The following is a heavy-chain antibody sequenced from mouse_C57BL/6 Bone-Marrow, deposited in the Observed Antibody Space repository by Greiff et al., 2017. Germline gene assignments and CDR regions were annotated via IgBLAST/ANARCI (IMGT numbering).Heavy chain of an antibody. J-gene: IGHJ4*01. V-gene: IGHV1-26*01. CDR2: INPNNGGT. Sequence: EVQLQQSGPELVKPGASVKISCKASGYTFTDYYMNWVKQSHGKSLEWIGDINPNNGGTSYNQKFKGKATLTVDKSSSTAYMGLRSLTSEDSAVYYCAREGLTGIYAMDDWGQGTSVTVSS. CDR1: GYTFTDYY. CDR3: AREGLTGIYAMDD.